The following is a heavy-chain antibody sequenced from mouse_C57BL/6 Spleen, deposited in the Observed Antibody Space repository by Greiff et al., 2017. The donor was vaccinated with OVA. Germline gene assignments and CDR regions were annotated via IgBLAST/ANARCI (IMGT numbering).Heavy chain of an antibody. J-gene: IGHJ3*01. CDR3: TPTAQAPFAY. Sequence: VQLQQSGAELVRPGASVTLSCKASGYTFTDYEMHWVKQTPVHGLEWIGAIDPETGGTAYNQKFKGKAILTADKSSSTAYMELRSLTSEDSAVYYCTPTAQAPFAYWGQGTLVTVSA. D-gene: IGHD3-2*02. V-gene: IGHV1-15*01. CDR1: GYTFTDYE. CDR2: IDPETGGT.